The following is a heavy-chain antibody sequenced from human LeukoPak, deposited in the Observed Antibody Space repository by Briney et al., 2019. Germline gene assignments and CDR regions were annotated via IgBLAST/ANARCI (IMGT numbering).Heavy chain of an antibody. CDR2: ISYDGSNK. V-gene: IGHV3-30*04. D-gene: IGHD2-15*01. CDR1: GFTFSSYA. Sequence: PGGSLRLSCAASGFTFSSYAMHWVRQAPGKGLEWVAVISYDGSNKYYADSVKGRFTISRDNSKNTLYLQMNSLRAEDTAVYYCAGKGSGNFDYWGQGTLVTVSS. CDR3: AGKGSGNFDY. J-gene: IGHJ4*02.